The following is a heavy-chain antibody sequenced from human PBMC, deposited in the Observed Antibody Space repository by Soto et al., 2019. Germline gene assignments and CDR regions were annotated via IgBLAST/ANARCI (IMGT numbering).Heavy chain of an antibody. Sequence: QVQLVESGGGVVQPGRSLRLSCAASGFTFSSYGMHWVRQAPGKGLEWVAVIWYDGSNKYYADSVKGRFTISRDNSKNTLYLQMNSLRAEDTAVYYCARVWDDYGDYALFDYWGQGTLVTVSS. D-gene: IGHD4-17*01. J-gene: IGHJ4*02. V-gene: IGHV3-33*01. CDR3: ARVWDDYGDYALFDY. CDR2: IWYDGSNK. CDR1: GFTFSSYG.